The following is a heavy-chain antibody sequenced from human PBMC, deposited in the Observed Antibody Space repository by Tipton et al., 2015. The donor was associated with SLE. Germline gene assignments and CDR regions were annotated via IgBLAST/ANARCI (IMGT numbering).Heavy chain of an antibody. Sequence: TLSLTCSVSGGSISSTTHYWGWIRQTPGKGLDWIGSMFYSGNSYYNPSLKSRVAISLDTSKNQFSLRLISVTAADTAVYFCAREIFGLVASYVDVWGTGTTVTVSS. D-gene: IGHD3/OR15-3a*01. CDR2: MFYSGNS. J-gene: IGHJ6*04. CDR3: AREIFGLVASYVDV. CDR1: GGSISSTTHY. V-gene: IGHV4-39*07.